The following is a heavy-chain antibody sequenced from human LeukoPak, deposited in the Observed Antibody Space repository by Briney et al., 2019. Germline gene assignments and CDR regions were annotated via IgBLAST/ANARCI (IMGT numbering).Heavy chain of an antibody. V-gene: IGHV1-2*02. D-gene: IGHD2-2*01. CDR2: INPNSGGT. J-gene: IGHJ6*02. CDR3: ARVSLGYCSSTSCYDLYYYGMDV. Sequence: ASVKVSCKASGYTFTSYDINWVRQAPGQGLEWMGWINPNSGGTNYAQKFQGRVTMTRDTSISTAYMELSRLRSDDTAVYYCARVSLGYCSSTSCYDLYYYGMDVWGQGTTVTVSS. CDR1: GYTFTSYD.